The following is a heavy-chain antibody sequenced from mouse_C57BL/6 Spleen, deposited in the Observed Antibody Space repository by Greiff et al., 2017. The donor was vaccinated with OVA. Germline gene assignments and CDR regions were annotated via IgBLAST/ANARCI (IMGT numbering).Heavy chain of an antibody. D-gene: IGHD1-1*01. CDR3: ARRGGYYYGSDY. J-gene: IGHJ2*01. CDR2: INPSTGGT. V-gene: IGHV1-42*01. CDR1: GYSFTGYY. Sequence: VQLKQPGPELVKPGASVKISCKASGYSFTGYYMNWVKQSPEKSLEWIGEINPSTGGTTYNQKFKAKATLTVDKSSSTAYMQLKSLTSEDSAVYYCARRGGYYYGSDYWGQGTTLTVSS.